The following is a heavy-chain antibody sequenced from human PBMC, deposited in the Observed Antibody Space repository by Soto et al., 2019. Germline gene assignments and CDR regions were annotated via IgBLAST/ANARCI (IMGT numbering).Heavy chain of an antibody. D-gene: IGHD3-22*01. V-gene: IGHV3-33*01. CDR2: IWYDGSNK. CDR1: GFTFSSYG. Sequence: GGSLRLSCAASGFTFSSYGMHWVRQAPGKGLEWVAVIWYDGSNKYYADSVKGRFTISRDNSKNTLYLQMNSLRAEDTAVYYCARGYYYDSSGYYYSYYFDYWGQGTLVTVSS. J-gene: IGHJ4*02. CDR3: ARGYYYDSSGYYYSYYFDY.